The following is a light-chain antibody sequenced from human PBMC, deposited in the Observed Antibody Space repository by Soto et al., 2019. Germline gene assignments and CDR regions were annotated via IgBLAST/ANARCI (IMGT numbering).Light chain of an antibody. CDR2: GAS. J-gene: IGKJ1*01. Sequence: EIVMTQSPATLSVSPGDTATLSCRASQSVSSNLAWYQQKPGQAPRLLISGASTRATGIPARFSGSGSGTEFTLTLSSLQSEDFAVYYCQQYNNWPPWTFGQGTKVEIK. V-gene: IGKV3-15*01. CDR3: QQYNNWPPWT. CDR1: QSVSSN.